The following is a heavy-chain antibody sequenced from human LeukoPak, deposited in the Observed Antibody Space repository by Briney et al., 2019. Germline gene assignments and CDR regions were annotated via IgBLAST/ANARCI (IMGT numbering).Heavy chain of an antibody. D-gene: IGHD6-13*01. CDR2: IYYSGST. V-gene: IGHV4-59*01. CDR1: GGSISSCY. Sequence: SETLSLTCTVSGGSISSCYWSWTRQPPGKGLEWIGYIYYSGSTNYNPSLKSRVTISVDTSKNQFSLKLSSVTAADTAVYYCARQQLSQLYYFDYWGQGTLVTVSS. J-gene: IGHJ4*02. CDR3: ARQQLSQLYYFDY.